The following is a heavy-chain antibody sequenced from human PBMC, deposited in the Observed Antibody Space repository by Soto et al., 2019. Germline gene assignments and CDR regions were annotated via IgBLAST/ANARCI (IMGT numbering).Heavy chain of an antibody. CDR1: GFTFSSYG. V-gene: IGHV3-30*18. J-gene: IGHJ6*02. CDR2: ISYDGSNK. D-gene: IGHD3-10*01. CDR3: AKDLFMARPYGSENYYYYGMDV. Sequence: GGSLRLSCAASGFTFSSYGMHWVRQAPGKGLEWVAVISYDGSNKYYADSVKGRFTISRDNSKNTLYLQMNSLRAEDTAVYYCAKDLFMARPYGSENYYYYGMDVWGQGTTVTVSS.